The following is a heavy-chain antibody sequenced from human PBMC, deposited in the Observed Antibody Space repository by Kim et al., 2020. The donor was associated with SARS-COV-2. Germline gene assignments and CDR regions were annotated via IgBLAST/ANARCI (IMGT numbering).Heavy chain of an antibody. J-gene: IGHJ4*02. D-gene: IGHD3-3*01. CDR2: INHSGST. CDR1: GGSFSGYY. V-gene: IGHV4-34*01. CDR3: ARGPIFGVVIIRDY. Sequence: SETLSLTCAVYGGSFSGYYWSWIRQPPGKGLEWIGEINHSGSTNYNPSLKSRVTISVDTSKNQFSLKLSSVTAADTAVYYCARGPIFGVVIIRDYWGQGTLVTVSS.